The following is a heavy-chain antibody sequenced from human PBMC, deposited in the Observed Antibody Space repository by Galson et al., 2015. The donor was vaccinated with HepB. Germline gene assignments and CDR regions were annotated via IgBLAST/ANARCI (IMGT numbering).Heavy chain of an antibody. V-gene: IGHV5-10-1*01. J-gene: IGHJ5*02. CDR3: APYGDYQNWFDP. CDR2: IDPNDSYT. Sequence: QSGAEVKKPGESLKISCKGSEYTFTNYWISWVRQMPGKGLDWMGMIDPNDSYTTYRPSFQGHVTISVDRSISTVYLELKSLKTSDTAIYYCAPYGDYQNWFDPWGQGTLVTVSS. D-gene: IGHD4-17*01. CDR1: EYTFTNYW.